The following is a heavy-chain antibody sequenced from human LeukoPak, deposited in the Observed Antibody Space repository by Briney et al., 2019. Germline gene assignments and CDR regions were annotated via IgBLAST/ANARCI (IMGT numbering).Heavy chain of an antibody. V-gene: IGHV4-34*01. CDR2: INHSGST. D-gene: IGHD1-26*01. CDR3: ARDRVGPEGSFDY. CDR1: GVSFSGYY. Sequence: SETLSLTCAVYGVSFSGYYWSWIRQPPGKGLEWIGEINHSGSTNYNPSLKSRVTISVDTSKNQFSLKLSPVTAADTAVYYCARDRVGPEGSFDYWGQGTLVTVSS. J-gene: IGHJ4*02.